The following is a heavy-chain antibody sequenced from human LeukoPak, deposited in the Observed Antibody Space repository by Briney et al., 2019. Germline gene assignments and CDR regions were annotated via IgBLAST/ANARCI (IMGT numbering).Heavy chain of an antibody. CDR3: ARDKSGNSGWYSYFDY. J-gene: IGHJ4*02. CDR1: GYTFTVYY. V-gene: IGHV1-2*02. CDR2: INPNSGDT. D-gene: IGHD6-19*01. Sequence: ASVKVSCKASGYTFTVYYMHWVRQAPGQGLEWMGWINPNSGDTNYAQKLGRVTMTRDTSISTAYMELSRLRSDDTAVYYCARDKSGNSGWYSYFDYWGQGTLVTVSS.